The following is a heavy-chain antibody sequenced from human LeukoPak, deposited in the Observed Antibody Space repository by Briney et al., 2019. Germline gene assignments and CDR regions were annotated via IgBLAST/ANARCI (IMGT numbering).Heavy chain of an antibody. D-gene: IGHD3-10*01. CDR1: GFTFRTYW. Sequence: GGSLRLSCAASGFTFRTYWMSWVRQAPGKGLEWVSGINDSGSSTYYADSVKGRLTISRDNAKNTVYLQMNNLRVEDTAVYYCTKGLYGSGSSPDFWGQGTLVTVSS. V-gene: IGHV3-23*01. CDR3: TKGLYGSGSSPDF. CDR2: INDSGSST. J-gene: IGHJ4*02.